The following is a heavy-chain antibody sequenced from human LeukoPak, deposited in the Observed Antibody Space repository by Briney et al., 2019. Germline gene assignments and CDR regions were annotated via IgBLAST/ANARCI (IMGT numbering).Heavy chain of an antibody. D-gene: IGHD6-13*01. V-gene: IGHV3-7*01. CDR1: GFTFREYW. Sequence: PGGSLRLSCEASGFTFREYWMTWVRQAPGKGLEWVANVKQDGTEKFYVDSVKGRFTIYRDNGKNSLYLQMNSLRVEDTAIYYCARAGGTSWADYWGQGTLVTVSS. J-gene: IGHJ4*02. CDR2: VKQDGTEK. CDR3: ARAGGTSWADY.